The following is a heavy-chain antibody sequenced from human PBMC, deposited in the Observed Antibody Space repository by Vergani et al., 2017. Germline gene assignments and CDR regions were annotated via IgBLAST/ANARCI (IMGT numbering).Heavy chain of an antibody. CDR1: GYTFLSYG. D-gene: IGHD6-19*01. CDR2: ISVYNGVI. V-gene: IGHV1-18*01. J-gene: IGHJ4*02. Sequence: QVQLVQSGAEVKKPGASVKVSCKASGYTFLSYGISWVRQAPGQGLKWMGWISVYNGVINYAQNFQGRVTMTTDISTNTAYMELRSLRSDDTAVYYCASSPYSSGWSIDYWGQGTLVTVSS. CDR3: ASSPYSSGWSIDY.